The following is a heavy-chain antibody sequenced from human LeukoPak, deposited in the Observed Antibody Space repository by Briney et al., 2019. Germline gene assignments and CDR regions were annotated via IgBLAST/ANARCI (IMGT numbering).Heavy chain of an antibody. CDR3: TRLGSSGWYNWFDP. V-gene: IGHV3-73*01. J-gene: IGHJ5*02. D-gene: IGHD6-19*01. CDR2: IRSKANSYAT. Sequence: GGSLRLSCAASGFTFSGSAMHWVRQASGKGLEWVGRIRSKANSYATAYAASVKGRFTISRDDSKNTAYLQMNSLKTEDTAVYYCTRLGSSGWYNWFDPWGQGTLVTVYS. CDR1: GFTFSGSA.